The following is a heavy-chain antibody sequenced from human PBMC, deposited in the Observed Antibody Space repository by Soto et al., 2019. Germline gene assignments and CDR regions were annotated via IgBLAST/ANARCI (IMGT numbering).Heavy chain of an antibody. CDR1: GGTFSIYA. V-gene: IGHV1-69*13. CDR2: IIPTFGTA. Sequence: SVKVSCKASGGTFSIYAIIWVRQAPGQGLEWMGGIIPTFGTANYAQKFQGRVTITADESTSTAYMELSSLRSEDTAVYYCERVVLEIFGVVTGMDVWGQGTTVTVS. CDR3: ERVVLEIFGVVTGMDV. D-gene: IGHD3-3*01. J-gene: IGHJ6*02.